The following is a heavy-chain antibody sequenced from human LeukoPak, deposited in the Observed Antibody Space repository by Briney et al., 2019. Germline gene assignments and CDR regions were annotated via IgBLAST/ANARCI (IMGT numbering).Heavy chain of an antibody. Sequence: AGGSLRLSCAASGFTFSSYSMNWVRQAPGKGLEWVSYISSSSSTIYYADSVKGRFTISRDNAKNSLYLQMNSLRAEDTAVYYCARESAGGHTAIDYWGQGTLVTVSS. CDR2: ISSSSSTI. D-gene: IGHD5-18*01. J-gene: IGHJ4*02. CDR1: GFTFSSYS. V-gene: IGHV3-48*01. CDR3: ARESAGGHTAIDY.